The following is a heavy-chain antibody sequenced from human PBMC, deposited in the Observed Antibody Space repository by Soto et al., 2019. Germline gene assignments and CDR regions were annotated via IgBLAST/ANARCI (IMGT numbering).Heavy chain of an antibody. J-gene: IGHJ4*02. CDR2: FYWEDDK. CDR3: ARALGSWGAYYFDY. V-gene: IGHV2-5*02. Sequence: QITLKESGPTLVKPTQTLTLTCTVSGFSLNTYGVGVGWIRQPPGKALEWLALFYWEDDKRYSPSLKSRLTITKDTSKNQVVLTMTNMDPVDTVTYYCARALGSWGAYYFDYWGQGTLVTVSS. CDR1: GFSLNTYGVG. D-gene: IGHD3-16*01.